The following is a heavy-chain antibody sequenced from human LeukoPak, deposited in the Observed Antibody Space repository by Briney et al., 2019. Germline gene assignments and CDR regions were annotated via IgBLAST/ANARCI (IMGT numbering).Heavy chain of an antibody. CDR1: GCTFSRYA. CDR3: ARSVGNYYYGMDV. J-gene: IGHJ6*02. Sequence: ASVKVSCKASGCTFSRYAISWVRQAPGQGLEWMGRIIPILGIANYAQKFQGRVTTTADKSTSTAYMELSSLGSEDTAVYYCARSVGNYYYGMDVGGQGTTVTVSS. D-gene: IGHD2-15*01. CDR2: IIPILGIA. V-gene: IGHV1-69*04.